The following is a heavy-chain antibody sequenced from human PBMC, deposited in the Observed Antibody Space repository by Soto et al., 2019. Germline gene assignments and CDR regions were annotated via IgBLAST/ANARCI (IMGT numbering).Heavy chain of an antibody. D-gene: IGHD3-3*01. CDR3: AWAEPTPIFNH. CDR1: ENTFIGYY. Sequence: VASVKVSCKASENTFIGYYLHWVRQAPGQGLEWMGWISPYSGDTDSAQKFQGRVTLTRDTSTRTVYMELSRLTSDDTAVYYCAWAEPTPIFNHWGQGALVTVSS. CDR2: ISPYSGDT. V-gene: IGHV1-2*02. J-gene: IGHJ4*02.